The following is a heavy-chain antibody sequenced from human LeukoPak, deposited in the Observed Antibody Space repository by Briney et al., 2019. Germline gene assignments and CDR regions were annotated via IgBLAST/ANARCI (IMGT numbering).Heavy chain of an antibody. V-gene: IGHV3-21*01. CDR2: ISSSSSYI. J-gene: IGHJ6*03. CDR1: GFTFSSYS. CDR3: ARSDSSSWYRRYYYYMDV. D-gene: IGHD6-13*01. Sequence: GGSLRLSCAASGFTFSSYSMNWVRQAPGKGLEWVSSISSSSSYIYYADSVKGRFTISRDNAKNSLYLQMNSLRAEDTAVYYCARSDSSSWYRRYYYYMDVWGKGTTVTIS.